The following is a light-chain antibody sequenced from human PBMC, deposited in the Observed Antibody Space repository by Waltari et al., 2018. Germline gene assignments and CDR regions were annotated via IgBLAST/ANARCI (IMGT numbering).Light chain of an antibody. CDR2: DAS. CDR1: QSIGSL. Sequence: DIQMTQSPSTLSASVGDRVTITCRASQSIGSLLAWYQQKPGKAPKLLIYDASSLENGVPSRFSGSGSGTEFTLTINSLQPDDFATYSCQQYYSYFTFGGGAKVEIK. CDR3: QQYYSYFT. V-gene: IGKV1-5*01. J-gene: IGKJ4*01.